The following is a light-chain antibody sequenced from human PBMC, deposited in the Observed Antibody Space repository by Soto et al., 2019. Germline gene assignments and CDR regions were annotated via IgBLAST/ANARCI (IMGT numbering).Light chain of an antibody. V-gene: IGLV4-69*02. Sequence: QLVLTQSPSASASLGASVTLTCTLTSGHSTYAIAWHQQQPEKGPRYLMKLNSDGGHNQGDGIPDRLSASSSGAERYLPISSLHSDDEADYYCPTWATRAINVFGGGTQLTLL. CDR2: LNSDGGH. CDR3: PTWATRAINV. J-gene: IGLJ7*01. CDR1: SGHSTYA.